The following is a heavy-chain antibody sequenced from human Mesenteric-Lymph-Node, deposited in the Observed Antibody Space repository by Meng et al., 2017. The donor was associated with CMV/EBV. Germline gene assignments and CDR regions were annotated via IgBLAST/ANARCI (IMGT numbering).Heavy chain of an antibody. CDR3: ARVPAQNSDWRREHYYGMDV. Sequence: ASVKVSCKASGYTFNGYYLHWVRQAPGQGLEWMGWIDPNSGGTNYAQKFQGRLTMTRDTPITTAYMQLSSLTSDDTAVYYCARVPAQNSDWRREHYYGMDVWGQGTTVTRLL. D-gene: IGHD6-19*01. J-gene: IGHJ6*02. V-gene: IGHV1-2*02. CDR2: IDPNSGGT. CDR1: GYTFNGYY.